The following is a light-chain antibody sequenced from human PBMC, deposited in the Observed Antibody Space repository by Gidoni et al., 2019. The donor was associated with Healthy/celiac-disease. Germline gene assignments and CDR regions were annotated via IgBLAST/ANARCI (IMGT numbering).Light chain of an antibody. CDR2: GAS. CDR1: QSVSSSY. CDR3: QQYGSSFMYT. Sequence: EIVLTQSPGTLSLSPGERATLSCRASQSVSSSYLAWYQQKPGQAPRLLIYGASSRATGIPDRFSGSGSGTDFTLTISRLEPEDFAVYYCQQYGSSFMYTFXXXTKLEIK. J-gene: IGKJ2*01. V-gene: IGKV3-20*01.